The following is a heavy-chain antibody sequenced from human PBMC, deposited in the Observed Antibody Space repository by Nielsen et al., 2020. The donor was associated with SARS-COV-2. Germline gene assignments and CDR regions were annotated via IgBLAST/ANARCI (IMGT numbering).Heavy chain of an antibody. CDR3: ARLGSGWFDY. D-gene: IGHD6-19*01. Sequence: GSLRLSCTVSGGPISSSSYYWGWIRQPPGKGLEWIGSIYYSGSTYYNPSLKSRVTISVDTSKNQFSLKLSSVTAADTAVYYCARLGSGWFDYWGQGTLVTVSS. CDR1: GGPISSSSYY. V-gene: IGHV4-39*01. CDR2: IYYSGST. J-gene: IGHJ4*02.